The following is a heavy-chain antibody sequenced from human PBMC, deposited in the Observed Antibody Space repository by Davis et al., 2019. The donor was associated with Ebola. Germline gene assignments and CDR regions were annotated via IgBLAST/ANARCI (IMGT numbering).Heavy chain of an antibody. V-gene: IGHV3-30*02. CDR3: AKVPSRTITTYYFDY. Sequence: GGSLRLSCAASGFTLSGFGMHWVRQPPGKGLEWVAFIRYDGTNKYYADSVRGRFTISRDDSKNTLYLQMNSLRAEDTAMYYCAKVPSRTITTYYFDYWGQGTLVTVSS. CDR1: GFTLSGFG. J-gene: IGHJ4*02. D-gene: IGHD4-11*01. CDR2: IRYDGTNK.